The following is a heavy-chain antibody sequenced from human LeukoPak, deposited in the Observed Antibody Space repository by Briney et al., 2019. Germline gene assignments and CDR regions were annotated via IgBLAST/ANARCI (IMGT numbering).Heavy chain of an antibody. J-gene: IGHJ5*02. CDR2: INPSGGST. Sequence: ASVKVSCKASGYTFTSYYMHWVRQAPGQGLEWMGIINPSGGSTRYAQKLQGRVTITRDTSPRTVNMELSRRRSEATTVYYCARDLGXXXYAXXXDPWGQGTLVTVSS. CDR3: ARDLGXXXYAXXXDP. CDR1: GYTFTSYY. D-gene: IGHD7-27*01. V-gene: IGHV1-46*01.